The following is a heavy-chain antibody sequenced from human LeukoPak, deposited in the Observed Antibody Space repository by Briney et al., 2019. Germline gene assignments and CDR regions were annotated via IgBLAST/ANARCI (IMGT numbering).Heavy chain of an antibody. CDR1: GGSFSGYY. D-gene: IGHD6-19*01. Sequence: PSETLSLTCAVYGGSFSGYYWSWIRQPPGKGLEWIGEINHSGSTSYNPSLKSRVTISVDTSKNQFSLKLSSVTAADTAVYYCARSLGRVPGYSSGDYWGQGTLVTVSS. J-gene: IGHJ4*02. V-gene: IGHV4-34*01. CDR2: INHSGST. CDR3: ARSLGRVPGYSSGDY.